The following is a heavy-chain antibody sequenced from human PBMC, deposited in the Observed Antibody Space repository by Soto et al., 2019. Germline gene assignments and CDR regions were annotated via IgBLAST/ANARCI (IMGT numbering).Heavy chain of an antibody. V-gene: IGHV4-39*07. CDR2: VYYSGST. J-gene: IGHJ4*02. Sequence: SETLSLTCTVSGGSISSSSYYWGWIRQPPGKGLEWIGSVYYSGSTYYNPSLESRVTISVDKSKNQFSLKLMSLSAADTAVYYCARDSRDYGDYDYWGQGTLVTVSS. D-gene: IGHD4-17*01. CDR3: ARDSRDYGDYDY. CDR1: GGSISSSSYY.